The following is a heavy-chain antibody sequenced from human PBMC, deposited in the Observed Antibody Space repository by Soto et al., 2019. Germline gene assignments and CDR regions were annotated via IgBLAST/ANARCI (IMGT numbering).Heavy chain of an antibody. CDR2: INHSGST. Sequence: SETLSLTCAVYGGSFSGYYWSWIRQPPGKGLEWIGEINHSGSTNYNPSLKSRVTISVDTSKNQFSLKLSSVTAADTAVYYCARVVPGYCSGGSCYPEYYFDYWGQGTLVTVSS. J-gene: IGHJ4*02. CDR3: ARVVPGYCSGGSCYPEYYFDY. D-gene: IGHD2-15*01. CDR1: GGSFSGYY. V-gene: IGHV4-34*09.